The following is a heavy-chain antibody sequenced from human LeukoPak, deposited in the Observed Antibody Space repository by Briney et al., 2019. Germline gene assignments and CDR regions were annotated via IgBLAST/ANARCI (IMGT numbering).Heavy chain of an antibody. Sequence: GGSLRLSCAASGSTFSSYEMNWVRQAPGKGLEWVSYISSSRSTIYYADSVKGRFTISRDNAKNSLYLQMNSLRAEDTAVYYCAREASTVDYWGQGTLVTVSS. CDR2: ISSSRSTI. D-gene: IGHD2-2*01. J-gene: IGHJ4*02. V-gene: IGHV3-48*03. CDR3: AREASTVDY. CDR1: GSTFSSYE.